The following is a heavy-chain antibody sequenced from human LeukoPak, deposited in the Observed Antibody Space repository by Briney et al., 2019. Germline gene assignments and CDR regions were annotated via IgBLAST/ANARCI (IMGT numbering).Heavy chain of an antibody. V-gene: IGHV3-30*04. Sequence: PGRSLRLSCAASGFTFNSYSMHWVRQAPGKGLEWVAFIRYDGSNKYYADSVKGRFTISRDNSKNTLYLQMNSLRAEDTAVYYCAREYYDFWGIYFDYWGQGTLVTVSS. CDR3: AREYYDFWGIYFDY. D-gene: IGHD3-3*01. CDR2: IRYDGSNK. CDR1: GFTFNSYS. J-gene: IGHJ4*02.